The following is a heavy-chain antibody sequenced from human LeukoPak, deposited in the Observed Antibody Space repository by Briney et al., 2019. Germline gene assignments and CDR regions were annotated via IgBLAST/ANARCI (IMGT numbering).Heavy chain of an antibody. CDR3: ARNRNAGAAVLSGFDT. J-gene: IGHJ3*02. V-gene: IGHV3-30*02. D-gene: IGHD4/OR15-4a*01. CDR1: GFTFSSYG. Sequence: GGSLRLSCAASGFTFSSYGMHWVRQAPGKGLEWVAFIRYDGSNKYYADSVKGRFTISRDNSKNTLYLQMNSLRAEDTAVYYCARNRNAGAAVLSGFDTWGHGTMVTVSS. CDR2: IRYDGSNK.